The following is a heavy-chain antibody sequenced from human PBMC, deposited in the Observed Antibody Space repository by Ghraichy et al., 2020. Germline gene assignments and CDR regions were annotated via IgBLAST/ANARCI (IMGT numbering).Heavy chain of an antibody. CDR2: IYYSGST. V-gene: IGHV4-61*01. J-gene: IGHJ6*02. Sequence: GSLRLSCTVSVGSVSSASYYWSWIRQPPGKRLEWIGNIYYSGSTNYNPSLKSRVTISVDTSKNEFSLKLRSVTASDTAVYYCARDHCSGGNCYSADYGMYVWGQRTTVTVSS. CDR1: VGSVSSASYY. CDR3: ARDHCSGGNCYSADYGMYV. D-gene: IGHD2-15*01.